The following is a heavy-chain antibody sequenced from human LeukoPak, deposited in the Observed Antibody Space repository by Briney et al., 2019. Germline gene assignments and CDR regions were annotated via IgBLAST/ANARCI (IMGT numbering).Heavy chain of an antibody. CDR1: GFTFSSYA. CDR2: ISGSGGST. CDR3: ARAKPKNMVRGLIMRRESRYYFDY. J-gene: IGHJ4*02. Sequence: PGGSLRLSCAASGFTFSSYAMSWVRQAPGKGLEWVSAISGSGGSTYYADSVKGRFTISRDNSKSTLYIQMNSLRAEDTAVYYCARAKPKNMVRGLIMRRESRYYFDYWGQGTVVTVSS. D-gene: IGHD3-10*01. V-gene: IGHV3-23*01.